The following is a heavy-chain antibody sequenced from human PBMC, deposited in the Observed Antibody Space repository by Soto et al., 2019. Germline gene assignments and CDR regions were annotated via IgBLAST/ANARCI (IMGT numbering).Heavy chain of an antibody. V-gene: IGHV3-23*01. Sequence: GGSLRLSCAASGFTFSSYAMSWVRQAPGKGLEWVSAISGSGGSTYYADSVKGRFTISRDNSKNTLYLQMNSLRAEDTAVYYCAKHRSYGEPAASDYYYYGMDVWGQGTTVTVSS. CDR1: GFTFSSYA. CDR3: AKHRSYGEPAASDYYYYGMDV. J-gene: IGHJ6*02. CDR2: ISGSGGST. D-gene: IGHD2-2*01.